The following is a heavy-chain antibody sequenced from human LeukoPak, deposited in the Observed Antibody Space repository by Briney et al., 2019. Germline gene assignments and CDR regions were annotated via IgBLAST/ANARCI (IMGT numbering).Heavy chain of an antibody. CDR1: GGTFSSYT. CDR2: IIPILGIA. V-gene: IGHV1-69*02. D-gene: IGHD1-26*01. CDR3: ARGSGAPPDY. J-gene: IGHJ4*02. Sequence: SVKVSCKASGGTFSSYTISWVRPAPGQGLEWMGRIIPILGIANYAQKLQGRVTINADKSTSTAYMELSSLRSEDTAVYYCARGSGAPPDYWGQGTLVTVSS.